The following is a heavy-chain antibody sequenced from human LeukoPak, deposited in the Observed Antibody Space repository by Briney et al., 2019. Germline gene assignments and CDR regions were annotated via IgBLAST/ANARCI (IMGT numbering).Heavy chain of an antibody. CDR3: ARHGRKFCSSTSCSHYFDY. J-gene: IGHJ4*02. CDR2: ISYSGST. Sequence: KPSETLSLTCTVSGGSISSYYWSWIRQPPGQGLEWIGYISYSGSTNYNPSLKRRVTISVDTSKNQFSLQLSSVTAADTAVYYCARHGRKFCSSTSCSHYFDYWGQGTLVAVSS. V-gene: IGHV4-59*08. D-gene: IGHD2-2*01. CDR1: GGSISSYY.